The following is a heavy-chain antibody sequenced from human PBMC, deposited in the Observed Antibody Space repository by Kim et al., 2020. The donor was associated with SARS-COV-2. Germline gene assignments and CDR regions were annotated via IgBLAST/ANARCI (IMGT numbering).Heavy chain of an antibody. CDR1: GGSFSGYY. D-gene: IGHD2-8*02. V-gene: IGHV4-34*01. CDR3: VRARYCTGGVCYAYFDY. CDR2: INHSGST. Sequence: SETLSLTCAVYGGSFSGYYWSWIRQPPGKGLEWIGEINHSGSTNYNPSLKSRVTISVDTSKNQFSLKLSSVTAADTAVYYCVRARYCTGGVCYAYFDYWGQGTLVTVSS. J-gene: IGHJ4*02.